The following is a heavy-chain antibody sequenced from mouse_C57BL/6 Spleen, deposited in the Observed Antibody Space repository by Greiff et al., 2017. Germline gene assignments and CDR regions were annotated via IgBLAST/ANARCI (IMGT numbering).Heavy chain of an antibody. CDR2: INPGSGGT. CDR1: GYAFPNYL. CDR3: ARDGYYPFDY. D-gene: IGHD2-3*01. J-gene: IGHJ2*01. V-gene: IGHV1-54*01. Sequence: QVQLQQSGAELVRPGTSVKVSCKASGYAFPNYLIEWVKQRPGQGLEWIGVINPGSGGTNYNEKFKGKATLTADQPSSTAYMQLSRLTSEDSAVYFCARDGYYPFDYWGQGTTLTVSS.